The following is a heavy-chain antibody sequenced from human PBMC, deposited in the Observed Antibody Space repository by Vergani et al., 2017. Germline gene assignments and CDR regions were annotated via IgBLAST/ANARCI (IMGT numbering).Heavy chain of an antibody. CDR2: ISYDGNKK. CDR1: GFPFSDYG. V-gene: IGHV3-30*03. J-gene: IGHJ6*03. Sequence: QVQLVESGGGEVQPGRSLRLSCSAAGFPFSDYGVHWVRQAPGKGLEWVSVISYDGNKKIYADSVKGRFTISIDNSKNTLYLEMNALRAEDTAVYYCARDFLTRVTTLDYYYMGVWGKGTTVTVSS. CDR3: ARDFLTRVTTLDYYYMGV. D-gene: IGHD1-1*01.